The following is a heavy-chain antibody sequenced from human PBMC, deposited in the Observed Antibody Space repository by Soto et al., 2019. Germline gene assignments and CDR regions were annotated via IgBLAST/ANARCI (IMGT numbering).Heavy chain of an antibody. Sequence: QITLKESGPTLVKPTQTLTLTCTFSGFSVSTSGVGVAWIRQPPGKALEWLALIYWDGDERYSPFLQSRVTITKDTSKNQVVLTMTNMDRVDTATYYCAHKGGRGAGMDVWGQGTTVTVSS. CDR3: AHKGGRGAGMDV. CDR2: IYWDGDE. V-gene: IGHV2-5*02. D-gene: IGHD2-15*01. J-gene: IGHJ6*02. CDR1: GFSVSTSGVG.